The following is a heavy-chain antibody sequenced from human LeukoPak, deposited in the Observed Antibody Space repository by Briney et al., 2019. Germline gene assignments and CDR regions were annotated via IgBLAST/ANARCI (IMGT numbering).Heavy chain of an antibody. Sequence: GGSLRLSCEASTFGNYWIHWVRQVPGKGLVWLSRVSPDGTTTTHADSVKGRFTISRDNAKSTLYLQMNSLSAEDTAVYYCARECDPTMCAGSSPDHWGQGIPVTVSS. D-gene: IGHD5-24*01. J-gene: IGHJ4*02. V-gene: IGHV3-74*01. CDR2: VSPDGTTT. CDR3: ARECDPTMCAGSSPDH. CDR1: TFGNYW.